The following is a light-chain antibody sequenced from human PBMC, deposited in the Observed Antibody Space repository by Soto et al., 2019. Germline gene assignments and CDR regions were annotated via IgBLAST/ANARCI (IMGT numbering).Light chain of an antibody. CDR3: QQSYSNLGT. CDR1: QSISSY. Sequence: DIQMTQSPSSLSASVGDRVTITCRASQSISSYLNWYQQKPGKAPKLLIYAASSLQSGVPSRFGGSGSGTDFTLTISSLQLEDFASYYCQQSYSNLGTFGQGTRLEIK. CDR2: AAS. V-gene: IGKV1-39*01. J-gene: IGKJ2*02.